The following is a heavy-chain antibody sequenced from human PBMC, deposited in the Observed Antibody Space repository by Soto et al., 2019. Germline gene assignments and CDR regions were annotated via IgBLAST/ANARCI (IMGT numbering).Heavy chain of an antibody. CDR3: ARAPLIKSAEVTSFVEF. V-gene: IGHV4-34*01. CDR1: VGSFSDHY. J-gene: IGHJ4*02. Sequence: SETLCLTCAFSVGSFSDHYWTWIRHPPDKGMEWIGEIHHSGRSHYNPSFKSRATISLDTSKNQFSLHLRSVTAADTALYYCARAPLIKSAEVTSFVEFWGQRTLVSVSS. CDR2: IHHSGRS. D-gene: IGHD3-3*01.